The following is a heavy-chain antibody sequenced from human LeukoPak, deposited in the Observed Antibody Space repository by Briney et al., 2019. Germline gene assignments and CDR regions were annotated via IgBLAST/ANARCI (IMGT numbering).Heavy chain of an antibody. V-gene: IGHV3-48*03. CDR2: ISSSGSTI. CDR1: GFTFSSYE. CDR3: ARDYNWNDGWWFDP. D-gene: IGHD1-1*01. J-gene: IGHJ5*02. Sequence: GGSLTLSCAASGFTFSSYEMNWLPQAPGKGLEGGSYISSSGSTIYYADSVKGRFTISRDNAKNSLYLQMNSLRAEDKAVYYCARDYNWNDGWWFDPWGQGTLVTVSS.